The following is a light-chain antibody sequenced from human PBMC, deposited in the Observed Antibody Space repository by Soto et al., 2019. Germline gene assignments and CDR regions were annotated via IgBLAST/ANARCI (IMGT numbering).Light chain of an antibody. CDR2: EVH. CDR3: ISYAASSTLL. CDR1: SSDVGTYDR. J-gene: IGLJ2*01. V-gene: IGLV2-18*02. Sequence: QSALTQPPSVSGSPGQSVTISCIGSSSDVGTYDRVSWYQAPPGTAPKLIIYEVHLRPSGVPVRFSGSKSGNTASLTISGLQVEDEADYYCISYAASSTLLFGGGTKLTV.